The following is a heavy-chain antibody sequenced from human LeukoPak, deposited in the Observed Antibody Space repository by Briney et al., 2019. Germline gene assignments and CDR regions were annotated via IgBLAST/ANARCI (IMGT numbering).Heavy chain of an antibody. J-gene: IGHJ4*02. CDR2: ISAYNGNT. CDR1: GYTFTSYG. V-gene: IGHV1-18*01. D-gene: IGHD3-9*01. Sequence: VASVKVSCKASGYTFTSYGISWVRQAPGQGLEWMGWISAYNGNTNYAQKLQGRVTMTTDTSTSTAYMELSSLRSDDTAVYYCARDREPRVLRYFDWLLPGDYWGQGTLVTVSS. CDR3: ARDREPRVLRYFDWLLPGDY.